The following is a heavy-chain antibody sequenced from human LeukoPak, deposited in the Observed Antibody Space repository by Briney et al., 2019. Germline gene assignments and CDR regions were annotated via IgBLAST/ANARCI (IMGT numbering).Heavy chain of an antibody. Sequence: SQTLSLTCTVSGGSISSGGYYWSWIRQPPGKGLEWTGYIYHSGSTYYNPSLKSRVTISVDRSKNQFSLKLSSVTAADTAAYYCARGGSGSSSFLFDWGQGTLVTVSS. V-gene: IGHV4-30-2*01. CDR3: ARGGSGSSSFLFD. J-gene: IGHJ4*02. D-gene: IGHD6-6*01. CDR1: GGSISSGGYY. CDR2: IYHSGST.